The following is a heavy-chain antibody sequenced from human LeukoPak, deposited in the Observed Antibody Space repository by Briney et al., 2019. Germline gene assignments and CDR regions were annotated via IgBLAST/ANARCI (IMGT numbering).Heavy chain of an antibody. CDR1: RDSVSSNSAA. Sequence: SQTLSLTCAISRDSVSSNSAAWNWIRQSPSRGLEWLGRTYYRSKWYNDYAVSVKSRITINPDTSKNQFSLQLNSVTPEDTAVYYCARGVGCSGYDYNWFDPWGQGTLVTVSS. D-gene: IGHD5-12*01. J-gene: IGHJ5*02. CDR3: ARGVGCSGYDYNWFDP. V-gene: IGHV6-1*01. CDR2: TYYRSKWYN.